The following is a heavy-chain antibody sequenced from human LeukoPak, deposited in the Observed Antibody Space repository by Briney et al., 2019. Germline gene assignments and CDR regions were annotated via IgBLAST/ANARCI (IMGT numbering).Heavy chain of an antibody. V-gene: IGHV3-15*01. CDR1: GFTITSAW. CDR3: STDRSTVTTYFDY. Sequence: GGSLRLSCAASGFTITSAWMNWVRQAAGKGLEWVGRIKSKGDGGTTDYAAPVKGRFTISRDDSRNTLYLQMNSLKTEDTAVYYCSTDRSTVTTYFDYWGQGTLVTVSS. J-gene: IGHJ4*02. D-gene: IGHD4-17*01. CDR2: IKSKGDGGTT.